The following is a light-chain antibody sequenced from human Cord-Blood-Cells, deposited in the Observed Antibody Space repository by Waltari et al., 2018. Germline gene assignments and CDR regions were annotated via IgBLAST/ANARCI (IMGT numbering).Light chain of an antibody. CDR3: QQRSNWAP. V-gene: IGKV3-11*01. Sequence: EIVLTQSPATLSLSPGERATLSCRASQSVSSYLAWYQQKPGQAPSLLIYDASNRATDIPARFSGSGSGADFTLTISSLEREDLAVYYCQQRSNWAPLGPGTKVDIK. J-gene: IGKJ3*01. CDR2: DAS. CDR1: QSVSSY.